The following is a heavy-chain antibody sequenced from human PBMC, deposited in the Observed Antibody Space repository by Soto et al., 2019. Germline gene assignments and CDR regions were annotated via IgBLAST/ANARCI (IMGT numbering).Heavy chain of an antibody. CDR2: MNPNSGNT. CDR3: ARTRPRITMIVVVPNAFDI. D-gene: IGHD3-22*01. Sequence: ASVKVSCKASGYTFTSYDINWVRQATGQGLEWMGWMNPNSGNTGYAQKFQGRVTMTRNTSISTAYMELSSLRSEDTAVYYCARTRPRITMIVVVPNAFDIWGQGTRVTVSS. V-gene: IGHV1-8*01. J-gene: IGHJ3*02. CDR1: GYTFTSYD.